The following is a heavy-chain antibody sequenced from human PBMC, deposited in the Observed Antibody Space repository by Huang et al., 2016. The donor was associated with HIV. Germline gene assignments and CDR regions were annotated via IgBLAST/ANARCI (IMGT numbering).Heavy chain of an antibody. Sequence: ASGKGLEWVGRNRSKANSYATADAASVKGRFSISRDDSKNTADLQMNSLKTEDTAVYYCTRRSYVGELLSVDYWGQGTLVTVSS. CDR3: TRRSYVGELLSVDY. CDR2: NRSKANSYAT. V-gene: IGHV3-73*01. D-gene: IGHD1-26*01. J-gene: IGHJ4*02.